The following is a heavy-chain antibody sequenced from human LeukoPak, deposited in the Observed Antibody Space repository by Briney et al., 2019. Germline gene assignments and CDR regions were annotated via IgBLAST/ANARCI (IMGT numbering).Heavy chain of an antibody. Sequence: GGSLRLSCAAFGFTFSSYGMHWVRQAPGKGLEWVAFIRYDGSNKYYADSVKGRFTISRDNSKNTLYLQMNSLRAEDTAIYYCTRDLGSIVVVTAIVDWGQGTLVTVSS. CDR2: IRYDGSNK. CDR3: TRDLGSIVVVTAIVD. CDR1: GFTFSSYG. J-gene: IGHJ4*02. D-gene: IGHD2-21*02. V-gene: IGHV3-30*02.